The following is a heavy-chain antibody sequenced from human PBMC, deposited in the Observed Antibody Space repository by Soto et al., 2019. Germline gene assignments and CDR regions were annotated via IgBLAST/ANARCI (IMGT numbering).Heavy chain of an antibody. D-gene: IGHD1-1*01. CDR2: ISDDGSTA. Sequence: GGSLRLSCAVSGFTFSAYWMHWVRQVPGKGLTWVSRISDDGSTATYADSVKGRFIISRDNAKNTLYLEMNTLRADDSSLYYCARGPRVSSTGTGAHWGRGTLVTV. J-gene: IGHJ4*02. CDR1: GFTFSAYW. V-gene: IGHV3-74*01. CDR3: ARGPRVSSTGTGAH.